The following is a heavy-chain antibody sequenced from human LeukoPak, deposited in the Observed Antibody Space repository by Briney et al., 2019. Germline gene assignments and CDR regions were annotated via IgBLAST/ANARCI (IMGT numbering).Heavy chain of an antibody. Sequence: GGSLRLSCAASRFTFSSYGMNWVRQAPGKGLEWVSAISGSGGSTYYADSVKGRFTISRDNSKNTLYLQMNSLRAEDTAVYFCAKSGYNRFDYWGQGTLVTISS. CDR1: RFTFSSYG. D-gene: IGHD5-24*01. V-gene: IGHV3-23*01. CDR2: ISGSGGST. CDR3: AKSGYNRFDY. J-gene: IGHJ4*02.